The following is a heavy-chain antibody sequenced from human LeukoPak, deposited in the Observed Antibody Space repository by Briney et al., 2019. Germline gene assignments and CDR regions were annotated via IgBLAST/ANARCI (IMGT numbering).Heavy chain of an antibody. CDR1: GVSFSSYA. CDR3: AKENVYDYVWGSYQYYFDY. Sequence: AGSLRLSCAASGVSFSSYAICWGCQGPRKGPGPVSAISGSGGGTYYADSAKSRFTISRDNSKNTLYLQMNSLRAEDTAVYYCAKENVYDYVWGSYQYYFDYWGQGTLVTGSS. J-gene: IGHJ4*02. CDR2: ISGSGGGT. D-gene: IGHD3-16*02. V-gene: IGHV3-23*01.